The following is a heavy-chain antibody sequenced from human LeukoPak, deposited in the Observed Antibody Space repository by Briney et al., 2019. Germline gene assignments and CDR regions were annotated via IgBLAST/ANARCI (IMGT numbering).Heavy chain of an antibody. V-gene: IGHV1-18*01. CDR2: ISAYNGNT. CDR3: ARGPYDYVRGSYPKNDY. D-gene: IGHD3-16*02. CDR1: GYTFTSYG. Sequence: ASVKVSCKASGYTFTSYGISWVRQAPGQGLEWMGWISAYNGNTNYAQKLQGRVTMTTDTSTSTAYMELRSLRSDDTAVYYCARGPYDYVRGSYPKNDYWGQGTLVTVSS. J-gene: IGHJ4*02.